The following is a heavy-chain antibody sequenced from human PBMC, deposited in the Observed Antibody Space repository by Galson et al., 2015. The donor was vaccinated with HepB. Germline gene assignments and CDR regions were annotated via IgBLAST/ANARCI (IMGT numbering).Heavy chain of an antibody. J-gene: IGHJ3*02. CDR3: ARDAVSRAFDI. CDR1: GDFISTYY. CDR2: IYSSGST. Sequence: ETLSLTCTVSGDFISTYYWSWIRQPPGKGLEWIGYIYSSGSTNYNPSLKSRVTISVDTSKNQFSLKLNSVTAADTAIYYCARDAVSRAFDIWGQGTMVAVSS. D-gene: IGHD2/OR15-2a*01. V-gene: IGHV4-59*01.